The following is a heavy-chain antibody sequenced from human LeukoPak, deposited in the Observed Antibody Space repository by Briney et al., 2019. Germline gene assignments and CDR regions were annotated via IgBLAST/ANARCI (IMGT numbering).Heavy chain of an antibody. D-gene: IGHD4-17*01. CDR3: ARPPVTTVSWFDP. V-gene: IGHV4-39*01. CDR2: IYYSGST. Sequence: SETLSLTCTVSGGSISSSSYHWGWIRQPPGKGLEWIGSIYYSGSTYYNPSLKSRVTISVDTSKHQYALKLSSVTAADTAVYYCARPPVTTVSWFDPWGQGTLVTVSS. CDR1: GGSISSSSYH. J-gene: IGHJ5*02.